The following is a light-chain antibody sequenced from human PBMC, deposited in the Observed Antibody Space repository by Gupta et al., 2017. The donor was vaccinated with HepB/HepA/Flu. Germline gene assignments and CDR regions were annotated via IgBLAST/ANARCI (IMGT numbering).Light chain of an antibody. Sequence: VVRTDSPLSLPVTLGQPAAISCRSSQSLVYSDGNTYLNWLQQRPGQPPRRLFYQVSKRYSGVPDRFSGSASGTDFPLKISRVAAEDVGVYYCRRGKHWPLAFGQGTKMEIK. CDR3: RRGKHWPLA. CDR1: QSLVYSDGNTY. J-gene: IGKJ2*01. V-gene: IGKV2-30*01. CDR2: QVS.